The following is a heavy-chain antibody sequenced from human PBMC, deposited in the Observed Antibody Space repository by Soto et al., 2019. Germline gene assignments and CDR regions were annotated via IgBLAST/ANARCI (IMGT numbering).Heavy chain of an antibody. CDR1: GFTFDDYA. V-gene: IGHV3-9*01. D-gene: IGHD3-10*01. Sequence: GGFLRLSCAASGFTFDDYAMHWVRQAPGKGLEWVSGISWNSGSIGYADSVKGRFTISRDNAKNSLYLQMNSLRAEDTALYYCAKDELLWFGEPPGDSGAFDIWGQGTMVTVSS. J-gene: IGHJ3*02. CDR2: ISWNSGSI. CDR3: AKDELLWFGEPPGDSGAFDI.